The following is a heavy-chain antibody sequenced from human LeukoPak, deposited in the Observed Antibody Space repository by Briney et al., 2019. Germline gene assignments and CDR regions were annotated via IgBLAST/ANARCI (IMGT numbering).Heavy chain of an antibody. CDR1: GGSFSGYY. J-gene: IGHJ4*02. D-gene: IGHD2-21*02. V-gene: IGHV4-34*01. CDR3: AREVTPQEVFDY. Sequence: PSETLSLTCAVYGGSFSGYYWSWIRQPPGKGLEWIGEMNHSGSTNYNPSLKSRVTISVDTSKNQFSLKLSSVTAADTAVYYCAREVTPQEVFDYWGQGTLVTVSS. CDR2: MNHSGST.